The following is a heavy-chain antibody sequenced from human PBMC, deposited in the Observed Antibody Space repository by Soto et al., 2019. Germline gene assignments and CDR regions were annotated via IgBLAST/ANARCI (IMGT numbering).Heavy chain of an antibody. CDR3: ARDLLDYGGNDY. J-gene: IGHJ4*02. D-gene: IGHD4-17*01. V-gene: IGHV1-18*01. CDR1: GYTFTSCG. CDR2: ISAYNGNT. Sequence: GASVKVSCKASGYTFTSCGISWVRQAPGQGLEWMGWISAYNGNTNYAQKLQGRVTITRDTSTSTAYMELSSLRSDDTAVYYCARDLLDYGGNDYWGQGTLVTVSS.